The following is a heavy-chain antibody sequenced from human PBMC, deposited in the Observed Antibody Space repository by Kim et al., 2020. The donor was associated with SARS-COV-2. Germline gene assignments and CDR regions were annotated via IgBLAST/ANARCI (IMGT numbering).Heavy chain of an antibody. D-gene: IGHD3-22*01. J-gene: IGHJ6*02. CDR3: AKAMVIPWDYGMDV. V-gene: IGHV3-9*01. Sequence: YAGFVKGRLTISRDNCKSSLYLQMNSLRAEDTALYYCAKAMVIPWDYGMDVWGQGTAVTVSS.